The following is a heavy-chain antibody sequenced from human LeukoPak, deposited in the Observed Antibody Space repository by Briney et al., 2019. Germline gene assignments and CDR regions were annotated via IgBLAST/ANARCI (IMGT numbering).Heavy chain of an antibody. CDR2: IYYSGNT. V-gene: IGHV4-39*01. CDR1: GDSISSTNYY. CDR3: ARQTWIQLWFLDY. D-gene: IGHD5-18*01. J-gene: IGHJ4*02. Sequence: SETLSLTCTASGDSISSTNYYWDWIRQPPGKGLEWIGSIYYSGNTYYNPSLKSRVTISIDTSKNQFSLKLSSMTAADTAVYYCARQTWIQLWFLDYWGQGTLVTVSS.